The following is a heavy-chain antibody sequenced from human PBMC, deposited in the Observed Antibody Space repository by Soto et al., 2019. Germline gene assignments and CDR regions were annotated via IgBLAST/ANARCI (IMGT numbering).Heavy chain of an antibody. CDR2: IYYSGST. J-gene: IGHJ4*02. CDR3: ARATAMAPWFFDY. Sequence: ETLSLTCTVSGGSISSYYWSWIRQPPGKGLEWIGYIYYSGSTNYNPSLKSRVTISVDTSKNQFSLRLSSVTAADTAVFYCARATAMAPWFFDYRGQGTLVTVSS. CDR1: GGSISSYY. V-gene: IGHV4-59*01. D-gene: IGHD5-18*01.